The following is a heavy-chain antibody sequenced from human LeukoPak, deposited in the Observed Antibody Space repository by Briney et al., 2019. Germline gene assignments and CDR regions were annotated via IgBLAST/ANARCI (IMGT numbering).Heavy chain of an antibody. CDR1: GGSISSYY. CDR3: ARALVSKHGYYMDV. CDR2: IYTSGST. D-gene: IGHD6-6*01. J-gene: IGHJ6*03. V-gene: IGHV4-4*07. Sequence: TSETPSLTCTVSGGSISSYYWSWIRQPAGKGLEWIGRIYTSGSTNYNPSLKSRVTMSVDTSKNQFSLKLSSVTAADTAVYYCARALVSKHGYYMDVWGKGTTVTVSS.